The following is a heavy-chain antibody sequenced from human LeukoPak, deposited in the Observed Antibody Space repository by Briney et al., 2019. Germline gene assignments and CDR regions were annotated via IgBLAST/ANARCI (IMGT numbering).Heavy chain of an antibody. V-gene: IGHV1-69*01. J-gene: IGHJ4*02. CDR3: ARPKARIVGATTPFDY. D-gene: IGHD1-26*01. Sequence: ASVNVSFTASGGTFSIYAISWVGQAPGQGLEWMGGIIPIFGTANYAQKFQGRVTITADESTSTAYMELSSLRSEDTAVYYCARPKARIVGATTPFDYWGQGTLVTVSS. CDR1: GGTFSIYA. CDR2: IIPIFGTA.